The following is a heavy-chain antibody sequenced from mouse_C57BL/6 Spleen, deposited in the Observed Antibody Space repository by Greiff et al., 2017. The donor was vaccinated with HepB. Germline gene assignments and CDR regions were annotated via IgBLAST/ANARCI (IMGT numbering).Heavy chain of an antibody. J-gene: IGHJ4*01. V-gene: IGHV1-69*01. CDR1: GYTFTSYW. D-gene: IGHD2-1*01. CDR3: ARGGYYGNYSYAMDY. Sequence: QVQLKQPGAELVMPGASVKLSCKASGYTFTSYWMHWVKQRPGQGLEWIGEIDPSDSYTNYNQKFKGKSTLTVDKSSSTAYMQLSSLTSEDSAVYYCARGGYYGNYSYAMDYWGQGTSVTVSS. CDR2: IDPSDSYT.